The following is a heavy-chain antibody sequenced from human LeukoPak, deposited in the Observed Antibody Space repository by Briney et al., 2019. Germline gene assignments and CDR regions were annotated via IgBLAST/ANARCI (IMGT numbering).Heavy chain of an antibody. Sequence: GASVNVSCKASGYTFTSYAMHWVRQAPGQRLEWMGWINAGNGNTKYSQKFQGRVTITRDTSASTAYMELSSLRSEDTAVYYCARDQPDRSSWTNWFDPWGQGTLVTVSS. CDR2: INAGNGNT. V-gene: IGHV1-3*01. D-gene: IGHD6-13*01. J-gene: IGHJ5*02. CDR3: ARDQPDRSSWTNWFDP. CDR1: GYTFTSYA.